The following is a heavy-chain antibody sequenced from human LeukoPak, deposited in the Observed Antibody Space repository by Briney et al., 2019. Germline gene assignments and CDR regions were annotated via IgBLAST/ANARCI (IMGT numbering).Heavy chain of an antibody. D-gene: IGHD2-15*01. CDR2: IKQGGSEK. J-gene: IGHJ6*02. CDR1: GFTFSSDW. CDR3: ARLPVDATYYYYYGMDV. Sequence: GGSLRLSCAASGFTFSSDWMSWVRQAPGKGLERGSNIKQGGSEKYYVDSVKGRFTISRDNAKNSLYLQMNSMRAEDTAVYYCARLPVDATYYYYYGMDVWGQGTTVTVSS. V-gene: IGHV3-7*01.